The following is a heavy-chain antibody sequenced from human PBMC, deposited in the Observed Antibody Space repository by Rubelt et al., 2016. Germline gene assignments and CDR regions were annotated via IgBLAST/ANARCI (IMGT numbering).Heavy chain of an antibody. V-gene: IGHV1-24*01. CDR1: GDTLSVFS. Sequence: QVQLVQSGAVLKKPGASVKVSCKVSGDTLSVFSIHWVRQAPGKGLEWMGGFDGEDGETIYAQKFQGSVTMTEDTSTDTAYMELSSLRSEDTAVYYCATAEYGDYDRFDYWGQGALVTVSS. J-gene: IGHJ4*02. CDR3: ATAEYGDYDRFDY. D-gene: IGHD4-17*01. CDR2: FDGEDGET.